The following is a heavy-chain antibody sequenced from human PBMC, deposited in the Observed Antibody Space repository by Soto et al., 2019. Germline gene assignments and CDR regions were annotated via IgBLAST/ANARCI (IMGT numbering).Heavy chain of an antibody. J-gene: IGHJ4*02. CDR1: GFTFSSYA. D-gene: IGHD3-3*01. CDR2: ISGSGGST. Sequence: PGGSLRLSCAASGFTFSSYAMSWVRQAPGKVLEWVSAISGSGGSTYYADSVKGRFTISRDNSKNTLYLQMNSLRAEDTAVYYCAKPTGLASGYYRYYFDYWGQGTLATVSS. CDR3: AKPTGLASGYYRYYFDY. V-gene: IGHV3-23*01.